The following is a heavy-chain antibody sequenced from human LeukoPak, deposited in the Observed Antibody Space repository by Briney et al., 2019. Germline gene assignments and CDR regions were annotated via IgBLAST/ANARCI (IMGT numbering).Heavy chain of an antibody. J-gene: IGHJ4*02. CDR2: ISSSGSTI. D-gene: IGHD2-2*01. CDR3: ARGGSSTSCFDY. Sequence: PGGSQRLSCAASGFTFSSYEMNWVRQAPGKGLEWVSYISSSGSTIYYADSVKGRFTISRDNAKNSLYLQMNSLRAEDTAVYYCARGGSSTSCFDYWGQGTLVTVSS. V-gene: IGHV3-48*03. CDR1: GFTFSSYE.